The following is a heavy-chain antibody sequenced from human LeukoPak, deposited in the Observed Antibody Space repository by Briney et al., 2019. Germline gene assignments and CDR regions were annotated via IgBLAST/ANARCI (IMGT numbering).Heavy chain of an antibody. Sequence: GGSLRLSCATSGFTFSSYGMHWVRQAPGKGLEWVAVISYDGSNKYYADSVKGRFTISRDNSYNTLYLQMSSLRAEDTAVYYCTKEHDYSNLAEDYWGQGTLVTVSS. CDR3: TKEHDYSNLAEDY. D-gene: IGHD4-11*01. V-gene: IGHV3-30*18. J-gene: IGHJ4*02. CDR1: GFTFSSYG. CDR2: ISYDGSNK.